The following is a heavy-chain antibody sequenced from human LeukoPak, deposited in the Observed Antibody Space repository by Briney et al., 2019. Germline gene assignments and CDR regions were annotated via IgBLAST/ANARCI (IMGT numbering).Heavy chain of an antibody. Sequence: ASVKVSCKASGYTFTNCAMHWVRQAPGQGLEWMGWINTNTGNPTYAQGFTGRFVFSFDTSVSTAYLQISSLKAEDTAVYYCVRVCYYGSSGYPNWFDPWGQGTLVTVSS. V-gene: IGHV7-4-1*02. CDR2: INTNTGNP. D-gene: IGHD3-22*01. CDR3: VRVCYYGSSGYPNWFDP. CDR1: GYTFTNCA. J-gene: IGHJ5*02.